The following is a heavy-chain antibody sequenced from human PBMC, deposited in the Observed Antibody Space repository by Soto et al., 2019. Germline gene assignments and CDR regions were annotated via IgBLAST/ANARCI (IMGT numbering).Heavy chain of an antibody. CDR1: GYTFTNYG. Sequence: ASVKVSCKASGYTFTNYGINWVRQAPGQGLEWMGWISTYNVNTYYAQKFKGRATLTTDTSTNTAYMELRSLTSDDTAVYYCARALTVTTSLDLWGLGTLVTVSS. CDR2: ISTYNVNT. CDR3: ARALTVTTSLDL. J-gene: IGHJ5*02. V-gene: IGHV1-18*04. D-gene: IGHD4-17*01.